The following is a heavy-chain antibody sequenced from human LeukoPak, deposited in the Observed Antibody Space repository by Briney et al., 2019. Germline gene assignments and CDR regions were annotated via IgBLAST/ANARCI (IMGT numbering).Heavy chain of an antibody. Sequence: GASVKVSCKASGCTFTSYAMNWVRQAPGQGLEWMGWINTNTGNPTYAQGFTGRFVFSLDTSVSTAYLQISSLKAEDTAVYYCARDLGVVIWGRMNAFDIWGQGTMVTVSS. D-gene: IGHD3-16*01. CDR3: ARDLGVVIWGRMNAFDI. V-gene: IGHV7-4-1*02. J-gene: IGHJ3*02. CDR2: INTNTGNP. CDR1: GCTFTSYA.